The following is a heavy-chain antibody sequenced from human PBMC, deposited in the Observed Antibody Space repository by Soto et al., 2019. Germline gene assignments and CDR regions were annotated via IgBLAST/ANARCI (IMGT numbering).Heavy chain of an antibody. J-gene: IGHJ6*02. CDR2: INPNSGGT. CDR1: GYTFTGYY. CDR3: ARVGGWFGESYGMDG. D-gene: IGHD3-10*01. Sequence: ASVKVSCKASGYTFTGYYMHWVRQAPGQGLEWMGWINPNSGGTNYAQKFQGWVTMTRDTSISTAYMELSRLRSDDTAVYYCARVGGWFGESYGMDGWGQGTTVTVSS. V-gene: IGHV1-2*04.